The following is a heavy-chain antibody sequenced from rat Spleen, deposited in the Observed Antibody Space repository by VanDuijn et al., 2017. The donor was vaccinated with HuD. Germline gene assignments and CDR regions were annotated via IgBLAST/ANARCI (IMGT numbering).Heavy chain of an antibody. Sequence: EVQLVESDGGLVQPGRSLKLSCAASGFTFSDFFMAWVRQAPAKGLEWVATISYDGRRIYYRDSVKGRFTISRDNAKSTLYLQMDSLRSEDTASYYCARHGDYNNYGWFAYWGQGTLVTVSS. CDR2: ISYDGRRI. V-gene: IGHV5-29*01. J-gene: IGHJ3*01. CDR3: ARHGDYNNYGWFAY. CDR1: GFTFSDFF. D-gene: IGHD1-10*01.